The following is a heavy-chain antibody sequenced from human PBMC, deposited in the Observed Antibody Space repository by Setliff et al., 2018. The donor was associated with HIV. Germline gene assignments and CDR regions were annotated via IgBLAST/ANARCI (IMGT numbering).Heavy chain of an antibody. CDR1: GFSFSAYA. J-gene: IGHJ6*04. D-gene: IGHD1-26*01. CDR3: IKDGTPIGRYYQYFHV. V-gene: IGHV3-9*01. Sequence: GGSLRLSCAASGFSFSAYAMHWVRQSPGKGLEWVSGISSNTDNIYYADPVVGRFTISRDNANNSLFLQMNELRPVDTAFYYCIKDGTPIGRYYQYFHVWGEGVMVTVSS. CDR2: ISSNTDNI.